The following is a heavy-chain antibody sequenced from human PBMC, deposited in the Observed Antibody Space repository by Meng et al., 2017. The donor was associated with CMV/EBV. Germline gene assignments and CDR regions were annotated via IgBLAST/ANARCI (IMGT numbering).Heavy chain of an antibody. Sequence: YTFTGYYMHWVRQAPGQGLEWMGWINPNSGGTNYAQKFQGRVTMTRDTSISTAYMELSRLRSDDMAVYYCARVPDTIFGVVIKYFQHWGQGTLVTVSS. D-gene: IGHD3-3*01. CDR3: ARVPDTIFGVVIKYFQH. CDR1: YTFTGYY. V-gene: IGHV1-2*02. CDR2: INPNSGGT. J-gene: IGHJ1*01.